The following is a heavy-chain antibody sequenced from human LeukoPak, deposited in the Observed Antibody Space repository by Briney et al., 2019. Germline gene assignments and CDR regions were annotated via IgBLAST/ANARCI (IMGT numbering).Heavy chain of an antibody. CDR3: ARGPHTGVNYYDSSGYYY. Sequence: PSETLSLTCAVYGGSFSGYYWSWIRQPPGKGLEWIGEINHSGSTNYNPSLTSRVTISVDTSKNQFSLKLSSVTAADTAVYYCARGPHTGVNYYDSSGYYYWGQGTLVTVSS. CDR1: GGSFSGYY. D-gene: IGHD3-22*01. CDR2: INHSGST. V-gene: IGHV4-34*01. J-gene: IGHJ4*02.